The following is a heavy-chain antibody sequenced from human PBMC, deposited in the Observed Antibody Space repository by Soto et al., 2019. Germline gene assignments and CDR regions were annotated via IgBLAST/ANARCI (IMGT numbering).Heavy chain of an antibody. D-gene: IGHD6-13*01. CDR3: ARATPVFYYSSSWSLDY. CDR2: ISYSGST. J-gene: IGHJ4*02. Sequence: SETLSLTCPVSGGSISSYYWSWIRQPPGRGLEWIGYISYSGSTNYNPSLKSRVTISVDTSKNQFSLKLSSVTAADTAVYYCARATPVFYYSSSWSLDYWGQGTLVTVSS. CDR1: GGSISSYY. V-gene: IGHV4-59*01.